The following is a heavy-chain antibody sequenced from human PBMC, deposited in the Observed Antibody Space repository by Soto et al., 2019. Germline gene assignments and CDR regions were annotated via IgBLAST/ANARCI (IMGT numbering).Heavy chain of an antibody. J-gene: IGHJ4*02. CDR1: GGSVSSGSYY. CDR2: IYYSGST. CDR3: ARGDSSGWYFLDY. V-gene: IGHV4-61*01. Sequence: QVQLQESGPGLVKPSETLSLTCTVSGGSVSSGSYYWSWIRQPPGKGLEWIGYIYYSGSTNYNPSLKSRVTISVDTSKNQFSLKLSSVTAADTAVYYCARGDSSGWYFLDYWGQGTLVTVSS. D-gene: IGHD6-19*01.